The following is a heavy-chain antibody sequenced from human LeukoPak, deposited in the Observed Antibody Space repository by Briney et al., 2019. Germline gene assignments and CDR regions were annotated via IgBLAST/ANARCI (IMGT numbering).Heavy chain of an antibody. D-gene: IGHD6-6*01. Sequence: GGSLRLSCVASGFSFSSFTMNWVRQAPGKGMGRVSYSSCSSSTVYYAESVKGRFTIPRDNAKNAVYLQMNSLRAEHTAVYYCARELAYWGQGTLVTVSS. V-gene: IGHV3-48*01. CDR2: SSCSSSTV. J-gene: IGHJ4*02. CDR3: ARELAY. CDR1: GFSFSSFT.